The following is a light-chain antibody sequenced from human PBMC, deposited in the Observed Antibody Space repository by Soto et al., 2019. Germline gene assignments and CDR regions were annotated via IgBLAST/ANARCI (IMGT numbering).Light chain of an antibody. CDR2: EGS. Sequence: QSALTQPASVSGSPEQWITISCTGTSSDVGAYNLVSWYQQHPGKAPKLIIYEGSKRPSGISHRFSGSKSDNTASLTISGLRAEDEAHYHCCSDAGSRTFVFGGGTQLTVL. V-gene: IGLV2-23*01. CDR1: SSDVGAYNL. J-gene: IGLJ3*02. CDR3: CSDAGSRTFV.